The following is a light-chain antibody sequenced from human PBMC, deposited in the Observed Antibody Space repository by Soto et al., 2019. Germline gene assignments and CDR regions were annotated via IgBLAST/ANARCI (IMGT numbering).Light chain of an antibody. CDR2: DVS. CDR3: TSYTSSNTLNYV. Sequence: QSALTQPASVSGSPGQSITISCTGTSSDVGGYNYVSWYQQHPGKAPKLMIYDVSNRASGVSTRFSGSRSGKMASLTISGLQAEDEADYYCTSYTSSNTLNYVFGPGTQLTVL. V-gene: IGLV2-14*03. J-gene: IGLJ1*01. CDR1: SSDVGGYNY.